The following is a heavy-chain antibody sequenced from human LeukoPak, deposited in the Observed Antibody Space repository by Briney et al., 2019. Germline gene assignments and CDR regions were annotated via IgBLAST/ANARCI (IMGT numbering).Heavy chain of an antibody. CDR2: IYYSGST. Sequence: SETLSLTCTVSGGSISSSSYYWGWIRQPPGKGLEWIGSIYYSGSTYDNPSLKSRVTISVDTSKNQFSLKLSSVTAADTDVYYCARRSTPYYASSGYYDYWGQGTLVTVSS. D-gene: IGHD3-22*01. J-gene: IGHJ4*02. CDR1: GGSISSSSYY. V-gene: IGHV4-39*01. CDR3: ARRSTPYYASSGYYDY.